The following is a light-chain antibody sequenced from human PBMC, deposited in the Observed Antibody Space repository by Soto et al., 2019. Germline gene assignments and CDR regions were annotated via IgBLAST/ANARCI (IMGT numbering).Light chain of an antibody. V-gene: IGKV1-9*01. CDR3: QQLTL. J-gene: IGKJ5*01. CDR1: QGISSY. Sequence: DSQLTQSPSFLSASVGDRVTITCRASQGISSYLAWYQQKPGKAPKLLIYAASTLQSGVPSRFSGSGSGTEFTLTISSLQPEDFATYYCQQLTLFGQGTRLEIK. CDR2: AAS.